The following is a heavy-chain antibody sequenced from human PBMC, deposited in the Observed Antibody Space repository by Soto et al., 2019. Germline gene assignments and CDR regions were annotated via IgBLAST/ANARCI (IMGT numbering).Heavy chain of an antibody. CDR3: ARAPFNPGAIFGVPSIRELQDY. V-gene: IGHV1-18*04. CDR2: ISAYNGNT. Sequence: GASVKVSCKASGYTFTSYGISWVRQAPGQGLEWMGWISAYNGNTNYAQKLQGRVTMTTDTSTSTAYMELRSLRSDDTAVYYCARAPFNPGAIFGVPSIRELQDYWGQGPLVTVSS. CDR1: GYTFTSYG. D-gene: IGHD3-3*01. J-gene: IGHJ4*02.